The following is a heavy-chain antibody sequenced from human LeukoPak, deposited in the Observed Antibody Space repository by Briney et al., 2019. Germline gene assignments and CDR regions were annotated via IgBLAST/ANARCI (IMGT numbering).Heavy chain of an antibody. Sequence: ASVKVSCKASGYTFTSYDINWVRQATGQGLEWMGWMNPNSGNTGYAQKFQGRVTITRNTSISTAYMELSSLRSEDTAVYYRARERNYGDFDYWGQGTLVTVSS. CDR1: GYTFTSYD. J-gene: IGHJ4*02. D-gene: IGHD4-11*01. CDR3: ARERNYGDFDY. CDR2: MNPNSGNT. V-gene: IGHV1-8*03.